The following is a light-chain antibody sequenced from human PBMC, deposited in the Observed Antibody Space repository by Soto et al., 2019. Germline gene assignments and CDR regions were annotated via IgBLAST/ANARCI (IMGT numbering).Light chain of an antibody. J-gene: IGLJ2*01. CDR1: SGHSNYD. V-gene: IGLV4-69*01. CDR2: LNYDGSH. CDR3: ATWDDSLNGVI. Sequence: QLVLTQSPSASASLGASVTLTCTLSSGHSNYDIAWHQQQPEKGPRYLMKLNYDGSHVKGDGIPDRFSGSSSGAERYLTISSLQSEDEGDYYCATWDDSLNGVIFGGGTKLTVL.